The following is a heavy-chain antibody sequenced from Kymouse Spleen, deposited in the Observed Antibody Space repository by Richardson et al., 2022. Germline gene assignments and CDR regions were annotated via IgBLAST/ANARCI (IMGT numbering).Heavy chain of an antibody. CDR3: ARLVVVPAALFDY. J-gene: IGHJ4*02. D-gene: IGHD2-2*02. CDR1: GGSISSSSYY. CDR2: IYYSGST. V-gene: IGHV4-39*01. Sequence: QLQLQESGPGLVKPSETLSLTCTVSGGSISSSSYYWGWIRQPPGKGLEWIGSIYYSGSTYYNPSLKSRVTISVDTSKNQFSLKLSSVTAADTAVYYCARLVVVPAALFDYWGQGTLVTVSS.